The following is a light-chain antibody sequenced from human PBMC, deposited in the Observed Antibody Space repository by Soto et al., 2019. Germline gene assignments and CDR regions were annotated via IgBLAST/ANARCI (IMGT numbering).Light chain of an antibody. CDR2: GAS. V-gene: IGKV3D-20*02. CDR1: QSVSSGY. CDR3: QQRHMWPIT. J-gene: IGKJ5*01. Sequence: EIVLTQSPGTLSLSPGERATLSCRASQSVSSGYVAWYQQKPGQAPRLLIYGASSPATGLPDRFSGSGSGTDFTLSISRLEPEDSAVYYCQQRHMWPITFGQGTRLEIK.